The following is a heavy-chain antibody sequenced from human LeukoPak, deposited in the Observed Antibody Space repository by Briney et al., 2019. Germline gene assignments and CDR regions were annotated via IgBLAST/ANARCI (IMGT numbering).Heavy chain of an antibody. CDR3: ARSPLSFGELSFDY. D-gene: IGHD3-10*01. V-gene: IGHV3-7*03. J-gene: IGHJ4*02. CDR2: IKQDGSEK. Sequence: GGSLRHSCAASGFTFSSYWMSWVRQAPGKGLEWVANIKQDGSEKYYVDSVKGRFTISRDNAKNSLYLQMNSLRAEDTAVYYCARSPLSFGELSFDYWGQGTLVTVSS. CDR1: GFTFSSYW.